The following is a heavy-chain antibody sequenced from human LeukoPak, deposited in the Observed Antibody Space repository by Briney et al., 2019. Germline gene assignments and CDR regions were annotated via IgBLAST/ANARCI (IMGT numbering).Heavy chain of an antibody. CDR3: ARGVGCSGGSCSDY. CDR2: MNPNSGNT. CDR1: GYTFTSYD. J-gene: IGHJ4*02. Sequence: ASVKVSCKASGYTFTSYDINGVRQATGQGREWMGWMNPNSGNTGYAQKFQGRVTMTRNTSISTAYMELSSLRSEDTAVYYCARGVGCSGGSCSDYWGQGTLVTVSS. V-gene: IGHV1-8*01. D-gene: IGHD2-15*01.